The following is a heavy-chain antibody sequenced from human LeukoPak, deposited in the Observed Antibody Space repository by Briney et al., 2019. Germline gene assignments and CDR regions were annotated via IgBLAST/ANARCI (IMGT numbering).Heavy chain of an antibody. CDR2: MNPNSGNT. CDR3: ARAHLTGYYIWFDP. J-gene: IGHJ5*02. V-gene: IGHV1-8*01. D-gene: IGHD3-9*01. Sequence: GASVKASCKASGYTFTSYDINWVRQATGQGLEWMGWMNPNSGNTGYAQKFQGRVTMTRNTSISTAYMELSSLRSEDTAVYYCARAHLTGYYIWFDPWGQGTLVTVSS. CDR1: GYTFTSYD.